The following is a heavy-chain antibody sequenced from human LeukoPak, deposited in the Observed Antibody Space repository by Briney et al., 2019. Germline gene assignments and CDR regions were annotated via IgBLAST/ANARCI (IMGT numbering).Heavy chain of an antibody. V-gene: IGHV1-46*01. Sequence: GASVKVSCKASGYTFTSYYMHWVRQAPGQGLEWMGIINPSGGSTSYAQKFQGRVTMTRDTSTSTVYMELSSLRSEDTAVYYCARTGLTYLTTVTTWFDYWGQGTLVTVSS. CDR2: INPSGGST. CDR3: ARTGLTYLTTVTTWFDY. J-gene: IGHJ4*02. CDR1: GYTFTSYY. D-gene: IGHD4-17*01.